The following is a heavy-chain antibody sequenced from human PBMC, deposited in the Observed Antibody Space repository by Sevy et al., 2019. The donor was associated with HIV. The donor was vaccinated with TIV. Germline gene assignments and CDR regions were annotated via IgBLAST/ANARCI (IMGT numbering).Heavy chain of an antibody. CDR2: ISSISNYI. V-gene: IGHV3-21*01. CDR3: ARETSSFGEGIYYGMDV. Sequence: GGSLRLSCAASGFTFSDYNMNWVRQAPGKGLEWVSSISSISNYIYYADSVKGRFTIPRDSAKNSVYLQMNSLRAEDTAVYYCARETSSFGEGIYYGMDVWGQGTTVTVSS. D-gene: IGHD3-10*01. J-gene: IGHJ6*02. CDR1: GFTFSDYN.